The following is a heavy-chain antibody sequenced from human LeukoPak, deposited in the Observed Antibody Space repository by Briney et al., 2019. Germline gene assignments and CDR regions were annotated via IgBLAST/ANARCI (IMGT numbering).Heavy chain of an antibody. CDR2: INPNSGGT. CDR1: GYTCTGYY. V-gene: IGHV1-2*02. J-gene: IGHJ4*02. Sequence: GASVKVSCKASGYTCTGYYMHWVRQAPGQGLEWMGWINPNSGGTNYAQKFQGRVTMTRDTSISTAYMELSRLRSDDTAVYYCARDRFIAARTGRYFDYWGQGTLVTVSS. D-gene: IGHD6-6*01. CDR3: ARDRFIAARTGRYFDY.